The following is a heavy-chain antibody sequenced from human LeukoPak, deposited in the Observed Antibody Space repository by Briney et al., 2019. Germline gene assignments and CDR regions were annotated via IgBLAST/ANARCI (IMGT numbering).Heavy chain of an antibody. J-gene: IGHJ4*02. CDR3: ARRKAKTPNYFDY. CDR2: IYYSGDT. CDR1: GDSISNYY. V-gene: IGHV4-59*08. Sequence: SETLSLTCTVSGDSISNYYWTWIRQPPGKGLEWLGYIYYSGDTNYNPSLKSRVTISLDTSKNQFSLKLTSVTAADTAMYYCARRKAKTPNYFDYWGQGALVAVSS.